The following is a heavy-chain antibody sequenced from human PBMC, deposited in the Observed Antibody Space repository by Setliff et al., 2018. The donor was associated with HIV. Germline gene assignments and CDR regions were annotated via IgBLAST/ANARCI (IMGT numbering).Heavy chain of an antibody. CDR1: GFTFSSYS. V-gene: IGHV4-34*08. CDR2: VNHNGNI. D-gene: IGHD2-21*02. Sequence: SCAASGFTFSSYSMNWIRQSPGKGLEWIVEVNHNGNINYNPSLKSRVTVSVDTSKTQYSLKMISVTAADTAMYYCAISIVGVTSEMYWAQGTLVTVSS. J-gene: IGHJ4*02. CDR3: AISIVGVTSEMY.